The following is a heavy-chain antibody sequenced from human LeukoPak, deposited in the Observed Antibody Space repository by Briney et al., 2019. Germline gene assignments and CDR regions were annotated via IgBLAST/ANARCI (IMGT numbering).Heavy chain of an antibody. D-gene: IGHD6-13*01. V-gene: IGHV3-21*01. CDR1: GVTFSSYS. J-gene: IGHJ4*02. Sequence: GGSLRLSCAASGVTFSSYSMNWVRQAPGKGLEWVSSISSSSSYIYYADSVKGRFTISRDNAKNSLYLQMNSLRAEDTAVYYCARVGSERSSWYVLDYWGQGTLVTVSS. CDR3: ARVGSERSSWYVLDY. CDR2: ISSSSSYI.